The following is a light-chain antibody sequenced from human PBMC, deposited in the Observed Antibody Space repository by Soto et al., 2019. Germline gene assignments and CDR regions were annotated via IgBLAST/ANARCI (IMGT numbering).Light chain of an antibody. Sequence: EIVLTQSPGTLSLSPGERATLSCRASQSINNRYLAWYQQKPGQAPRLLIYAASSRATGIPDRFSGSGSGTDFTLTIRRLEPEDFAVSYCQQFGSSPGFTFGPGTKVDIK. CDR1: QSINNRY. CDR3: QQFGSSPGFT. V-gene: IGKV3-20*01. J-gene: IGKJ3*01. CDR2: AAS.